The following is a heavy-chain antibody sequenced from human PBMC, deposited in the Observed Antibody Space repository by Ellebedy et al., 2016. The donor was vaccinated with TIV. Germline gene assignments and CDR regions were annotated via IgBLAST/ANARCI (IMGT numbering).Heavy chain of an antibody. V-gene: IGHV3-7*03. D-gene: IGHD2-15*01. J-gene: IGHJ6*02. CDR2: IRHDGIEK. CDR3: ARVRGDCSGGSCPPYGMDV. Sequence: PGGSLRLSCVGFGVTFRDYWINWVRQAPGKGLEWVANIRHDGIEKNYVDSVKGRFIISRDNAKNSLYLQMHSLRAEDTALYYCARVRGDCSGGSCPPYGMDVWGQGTTVTVSS. CDR1: GVTFRDYW.